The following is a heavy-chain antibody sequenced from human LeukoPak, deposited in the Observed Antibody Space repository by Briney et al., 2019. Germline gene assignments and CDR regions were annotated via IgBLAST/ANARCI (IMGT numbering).Heavy chain of an antibody. V-gene: IGHV4-34*01. Sequence: SETLSLTCAVYGGSFSGYYWSWIRQPPGKGLEWIGEINHSGSTNYNPSLKSRVTISVDTSKNQFSLKLTSVTAADTAVYYCARQQAVAGTGYWFDPWGQGTLVTVSS. D-gene: IGHD6-19*01. CDR3: ARQQAVAGTGYWFDP. J-gene: IGHJ5*02. CDR2: INHSGST. CDR1: GGSFSGYY.